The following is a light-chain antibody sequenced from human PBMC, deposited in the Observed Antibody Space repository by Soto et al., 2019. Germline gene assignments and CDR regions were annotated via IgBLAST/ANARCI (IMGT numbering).Light chain of an antibody. CDR1: HSVLNY. CDR3: QQRSTWPPS. CDR2: ESS. V-gene: IGKV3-11*01. Sequence: ETVLTQSPATLSLSPGERATLSCRASHSVLNYLAWYQQKPGQAPRLLIYESSNRATGIPSRFSGSGSGTDFTLTISSLEPEDFALYYCQQRSTWPPSFGQGTKLEIE. J-gene: IGKJ2*01.